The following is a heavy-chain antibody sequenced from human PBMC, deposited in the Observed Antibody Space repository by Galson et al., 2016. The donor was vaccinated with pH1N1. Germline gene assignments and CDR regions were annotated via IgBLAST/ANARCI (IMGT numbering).Heavy chain of an antibody. V-gene: IGHV4-61*02. CDR3: ARGGEEILSFGEPHNWLDP. CDR1: GDSISSKTFY. D-gene: IGHD3-10*01. J-gene: IGHJ5*02. CDR2: LYSSGST. Sequence: LSLTCSVSGDSISSKTFYWSWLRQPAGKGLQWIGLLYSSGSTNYNPSLKGRVTMSADTSKNEFSLKMTSVTAADTAVYYCARGGEEILSFGEPHNWLDPWGQGTLVTVSS.